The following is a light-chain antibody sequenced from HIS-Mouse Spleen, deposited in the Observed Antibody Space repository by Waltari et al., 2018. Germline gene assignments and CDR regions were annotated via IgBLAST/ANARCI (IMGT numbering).Light chain of an antibody. CDR3: CSYAGSYTYV. J-gene: IGLJ1*01. V-gene: IGLV1-47*01. Sequence: QSVLTQPPSASGTPGQRVTISCSGSSSNIGSNYVYWYQQLPGTAPKLRIYRNNQRPSGVPDRFSGSKSGTSASLAISGLRSEDEADYYCCSYAGSYTYVFGTGTKVTVL. CDR2: RNN. CDR1: SSNIGSNY.